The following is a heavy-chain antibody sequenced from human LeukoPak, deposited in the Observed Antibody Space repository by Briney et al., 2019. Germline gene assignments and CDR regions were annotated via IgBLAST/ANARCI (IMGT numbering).Heavy chain of an antibody. CDR1: GGTFSSYA. CDR3: ATWTMVRGVIITALFDY. Sequence: ASVKVSCKASGGTFSSYAISWVRQAPGQGLEWMGGIIPIFGTANYAQKFQGRVTITADESTSTAYMELSSLRSEDTAVYYCATWTMVRGVIITALFDYWGQGTLVTVSS. D-gene: IGHD3-10*01. J-gene: IGHJ4*02. CDR2: IIPIFGTA. V-gene: IGHV1-69*13.